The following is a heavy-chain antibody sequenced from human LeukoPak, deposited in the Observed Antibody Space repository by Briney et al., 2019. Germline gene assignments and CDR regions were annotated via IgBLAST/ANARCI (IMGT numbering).Heavy chain of an antibody. J-gene: IGHJ5*02. CDR3: AISPPLITIFGVVSGTNWFDP. CDR1: GGSISSSSYY. D-gene: IGHD3-3*01. Sequence: SETLSLTCTVSGGSISSSSYYWGWIRQPPGKGLEWIGSIYYSGSTYYNPSLKSRVTISVDTSKNQFSLKLSSVTAADTAVYYCAISPPLITIFGVVSGTNWFDPWGQGTLVTVSS. CDR2: IYYSGST. V-gene: IGHV4-39*07.